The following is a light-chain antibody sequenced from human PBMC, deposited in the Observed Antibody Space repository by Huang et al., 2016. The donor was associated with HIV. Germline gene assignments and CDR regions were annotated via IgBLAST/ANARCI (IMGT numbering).Light chain of an antibody. J-gene: IGKJ3*01. Sequence: EIVMTQSPATLSVSPGERATLSCRASQSVSSNLARYQQKPGQAPRRLIYGASTRATGIPAKFSGSGSGTEFTLTISSLQSEDFAVYYCQQNNNWPPLFTFGPGTKVDIK. CDR1: QSVSSN. CDR3: QQNNNWPPLFT. V-gene: IGKV3-15*01. CDR2: GAS.